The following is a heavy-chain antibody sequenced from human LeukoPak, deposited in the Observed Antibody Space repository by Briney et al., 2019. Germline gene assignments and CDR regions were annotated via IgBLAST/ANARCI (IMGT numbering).Heavy chain of an antibody. J-gene: IGHJ3*02. CDR1: GFTFSTHW. V-gene: IGHV3-7*01. D-gene: IGHD2-2*01. CDR3: ARDCSSTSCYDGNGAFDI. CDR2: IKQDGSEK. Sequence: PGGSLRLSCAASGFTFSTHWVNWVRQAPGKGLEWVANIKQDGSEKYYVDSVKGRFTISRDNAKNSLYLQMNSLRAEDTAVYYCARDCSSTSCYDGNGAFDIWGQGTMVTVSS.